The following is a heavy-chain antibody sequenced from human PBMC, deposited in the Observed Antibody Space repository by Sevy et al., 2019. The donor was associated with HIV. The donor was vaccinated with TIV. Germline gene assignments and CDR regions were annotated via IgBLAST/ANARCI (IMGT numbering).Heavy chain of an antibody. D-gene: IGHD2-8*01. J-gene: IGHJ4*01. V-gene: IGHV3-9*01. CDR2: ISWNSGSI. CDR1: GFTFDDYA. CDR3: ARDRDDVYCTNGVCFNFDN. Sequence: GGSLRLSCAASGFTFDDYAMHWVRQAPGKGLEWVSGISWNSGSIDYADSVKGRFTISRDNAKNSLYLQMKSLRADDTALYYCARDRDDVYCTNGVCFNFDNWGQGTLVTVSS.